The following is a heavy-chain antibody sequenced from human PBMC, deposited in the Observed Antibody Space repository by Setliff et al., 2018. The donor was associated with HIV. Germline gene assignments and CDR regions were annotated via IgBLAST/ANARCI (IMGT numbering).Heavy chain of an antibody. V-gene: IGHV4-30-2*01. D-gene: IGHD3-16*01. Sequence: SETLSLTCAVSGGSMNSGGYSWSWIRQPPGKGLEWIGYIYHSGSAIYNPSLNSRVIISADRSKNQFSLRLNSVTAADTAVYYCARRRGDFNPYFDSWGQGNLVTVSS. J-gene: IGHJ4*02. CDR1: GGSMNSGGYS. CDR3: ARRRGDFNPYFDS. CDR2: IYHSGSA.